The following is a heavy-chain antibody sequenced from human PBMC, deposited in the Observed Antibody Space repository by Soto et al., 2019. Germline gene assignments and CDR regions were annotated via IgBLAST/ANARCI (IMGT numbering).Heavy chain of an antibody. V-gene: IGHV4-31*03. CDR1: GGSISSGGYY. CDR2: IYYSGST. J-gene: IGHJ5*02. D-gene: IGHD6-13*01. CDR3: ARAAHYSSPFRWFDP. Sequence: LSLTCTVSGGSISSGGYYWIWIRQHPGKGLEWIGYIYYSGSTYYNPSLKSRVTISVDTSKNQFSLKLSPVTAADTAVYYCARAAHYSSPFRWFDPWGQGTLVTVS.